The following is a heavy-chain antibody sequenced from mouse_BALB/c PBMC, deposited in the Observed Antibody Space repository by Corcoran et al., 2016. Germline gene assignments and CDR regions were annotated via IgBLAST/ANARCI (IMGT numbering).Heavy chain of an antibody. CDR1: GFNIKDTY. D-gene: IGHD4-1*01. J-gene: IGHJ1*01. CDR3: SNWDWYFDV. Sequence: EVQLQQSGAELVKPGASVKLSCTASGFNIKDTYMHWVKQRPEQGLEWIGRIDPANGSTKYDPKFQGKVTITADTSSNTAYLQLSSLTSEDTAVYYCSNWDWYFDVWGAGTTVTVS. V-gene: IGHV14-3*02. CDR2: IDPANGST.